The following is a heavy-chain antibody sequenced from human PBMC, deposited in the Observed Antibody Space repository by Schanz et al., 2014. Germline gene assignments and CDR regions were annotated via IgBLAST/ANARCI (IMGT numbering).Heavy chain of an antibody. CDR2: ISNNGDST. CDR1: GFTFSIYA. J-gene: IGHJ5*01. D-gene: IGHD3-10*01. CDR3: AKQHIVRGVIYLNWFDS. V-gene: IGHV3-64*04. Sequence: VQLVESGGGLVQPGGSLRLSCSASGFTFSIYAMHWVRQAPGKGLEYISAISNNGDSTYYADSVKDRFTISRDNSKNTVHLQMNSLRAEDTAVYYCAKQHIVRGVIYLNWFDSWGQGTLVTVSS.